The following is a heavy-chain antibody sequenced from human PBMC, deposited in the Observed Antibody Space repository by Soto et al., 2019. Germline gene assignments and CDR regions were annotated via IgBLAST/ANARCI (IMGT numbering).Heavy chain of an antibody. J-gene: IGHJ6*02. D-gene: IGHD3-3*01. Sequence: XSVKVSCSASGYSFTSYAMHWVRQAPGQRLEWMGWINAGNGNTKYSQKFQGRVTITRDTSASTAYMELSSLRSEDTAVYYCARDVSPYDFWSGYYRYYYYYGMDVWGQGTTVTVSS. V-gene: IGHV1-3*01. CDR3: ARDVSPYDFWSGYYRYYYYYGMDV. CDR2: INAGNGNT. CDR1: GYSFTSYA.